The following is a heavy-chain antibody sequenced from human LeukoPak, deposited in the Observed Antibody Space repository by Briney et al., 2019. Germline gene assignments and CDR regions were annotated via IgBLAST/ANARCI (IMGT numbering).Heavy chain of an antibody. CDR2: ISWNGGNM. CDR3: AKDLASITYYGMDV. CDR1: GFTFDDHA. Sequence: GRSLRLSCAASGFTFDDHAMHWVRQAPGKGLEWVSGISWNGGNMGYADSVKGRFTISRDNGNNSLYLQMNSLRPEDTALYHCAKDLASITYYGMDVWGQGTLVTVSS. V-gene: IGHV3-9*01. D-gene: IGHD3-9*01. J-gene: IGHJ6*02.